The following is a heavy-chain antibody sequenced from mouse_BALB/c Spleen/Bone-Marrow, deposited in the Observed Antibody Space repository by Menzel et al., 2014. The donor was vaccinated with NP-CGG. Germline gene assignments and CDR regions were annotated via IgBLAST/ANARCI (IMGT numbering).Heavy chain of an antibody. CDR2: INPSNGRT. CDR1: GYTFTSYW. V-gene: IGHV1S81*02. CDR3: ARWGFDY. J-gene: IGHJ2*01. Sequence: VQLQHSGAELVKPGASVKLSCKASGYTFTSYWMHWVKQRPGQGLEWIGEINPSNGRTNYNEKFKSKATLTVDKSSSTAYMQLSSLTSEDSAVYYCARWGFDYWGQGTTLTVSS.